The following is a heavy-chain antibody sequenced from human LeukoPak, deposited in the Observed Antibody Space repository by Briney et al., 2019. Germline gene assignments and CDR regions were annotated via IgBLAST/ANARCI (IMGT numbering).Heavy chain of an antibody. J-gene: IGHJ6*03. Sequence: GGSLRLSCAASGFTFSSYEMNWVRQAPGKGLEWVSYISSSGSTIYYADSVKGRFTISRDNAKNSLYLQMNSLKTEDTAVYYCTVAGIYYYYYMDVWGKGTTVTISS. CDR2: ISSSGSTI. V-gene: IGHV3-48*03. CDR1: GFTFSSYE. CDR3: TVAGIYYYYYMDV. D-gene: IGHD6-19*01.